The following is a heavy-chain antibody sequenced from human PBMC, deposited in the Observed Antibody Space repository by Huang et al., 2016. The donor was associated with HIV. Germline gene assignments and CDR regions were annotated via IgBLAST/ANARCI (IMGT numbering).Heavy chain of an antibody. Sequence: VESGGRLVQPGGSIRLSCVGSTFRFGAYWMSWVRQSPGEGVEWVANIKQDESEKYYVDSVKGRFNISRDNAKKVLFLEMNNVRVEDTATYYCATKTAAMDIWGQGTTVTVS. D-gene: IGHD1-7*01. V-gene: IGHV3-7*01. CDR3: ATKTAAMDI. J-gene: IGHJ6*02. CDR1: TFRFGAYW. CDR2: IKQDESEK.